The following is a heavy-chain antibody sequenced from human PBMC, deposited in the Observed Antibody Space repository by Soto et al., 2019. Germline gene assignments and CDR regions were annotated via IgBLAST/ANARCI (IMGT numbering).Heavy chain of an antibody. V-gene: IGHV3-30-3*01. D-gene: IGHD6-19*01. CDR1: GFTFSSYA. Sequence: QVQLVESGGGVVQPGRSLRLSCAASGFTFSSYAMHWVRQAPGKGLEWVAVISYDGSNKYYADSVKGRFTISRDNSKNTLYLKMNSLRAEDTAVYYCAREQYSSGWYGGAFDIWGQGTMVTVSS. CDR2: ISYDGSNK. CDR3: AREQYSSGWYGGAFDI. J-gene: IGHJ3*02.